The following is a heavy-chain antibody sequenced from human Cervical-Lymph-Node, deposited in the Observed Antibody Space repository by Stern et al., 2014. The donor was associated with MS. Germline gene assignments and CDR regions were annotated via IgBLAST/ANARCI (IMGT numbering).Heavy chain of an antibody. D-gene: IGHD5-18*01. Sequence: VQLVESGGGLVQPGGSLRLSCAASGFTFSDYNLNWVRQAPGKGLAWISYINSGGTTTYYADSVKGRFTISRDNAKNSLYLQMYSLKAEDTAGYYCARNSYGLRDAFDIWGQGTMVTVSS. CDR1: GFTFSDYN. J-gene: IGHJ3*02. CDR2: INSGGTTT. V-gene: IGHV3-48*01. CDR3: ARNSYGLRDAFDI.